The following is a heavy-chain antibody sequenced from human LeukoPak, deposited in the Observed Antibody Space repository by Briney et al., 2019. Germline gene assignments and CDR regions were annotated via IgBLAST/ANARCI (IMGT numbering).Heavy chain of an antibody. CDR3: AKSHEGMLFLDY. D-gene: IGHD2-8*01. CDR2: ISGSGGST. V-gene: IGHV3-23*01. CDR1: GFTFSSYA. J-gene: IGHJ4*02. Sequence: GGSLRLSCAASGFTFSSYAMSWVRQAPGKGLEWVSAISGSGGSTYYADSVKGRFTISRDNSKNTLYLQINSLRAEDTAVYYCAKSHEGMLFLDYWGQGTLVTVSS.